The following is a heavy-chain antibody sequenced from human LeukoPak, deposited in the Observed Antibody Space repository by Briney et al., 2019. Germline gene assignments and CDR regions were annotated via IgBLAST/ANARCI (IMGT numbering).Heavy chain of an antibody. D-gene: IGHD3-22*01. CDR3: AREGKYGSSGYYYAY. CDR2: IYTSGST. J-gene: IGHJ4*02. V-gene: IGHV4-4*07. Sequence: SETLSLTCTVSGGSISSYYWSWIRQPAGKGLEWIGRIYTSGSTNYNPSLKSRVTMSVDTSKNQFSLKLSSVTAADTAVYYCAREGKYGSSGYYYAYWGQGTLVTVSS. CDR1: GGSISSYY.